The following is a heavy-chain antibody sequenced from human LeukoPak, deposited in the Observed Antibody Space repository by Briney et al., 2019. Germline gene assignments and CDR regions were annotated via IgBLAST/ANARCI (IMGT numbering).Heavy chain of an antibody. CDR2: LYSSGFT. J-gene: IGHJ4*02. CDR3: ARTFLSGDGYKVGYFDY. D-gene: IGHD5-24*01. V-gene: IGHV3-53*01. CDR1: GLSVSNSY. Sequence: PGGSLRLSCAVSGLSVSNSYMSWVRQAPGKGLEWFSLLYSSGFTYYADSVQGRFTISRDSSKNILSLQMNSLRAEDTAVYYCARTFLSGDGYKVGYFDYWGQGTLVTVSS.